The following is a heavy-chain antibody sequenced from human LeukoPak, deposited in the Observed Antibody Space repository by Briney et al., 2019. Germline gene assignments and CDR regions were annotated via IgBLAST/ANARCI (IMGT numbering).Heavy chain of an antibody. D-gene: IGHD2-21*02. CDR3: ARSLIVVVTYPGDDAFDI. CDR2: INPNSGGT. V-gene: IGHV1-2*06. Sequence: ASVKVSCKASGYTFTGYYMHWVRQAPGQGLEWMRRINPNSGGTNYAQKFQGRVTMTRDTSISTAYMELSRLRSDDTAVYYCARSLIVVVTYPGDDAFDIWGQGTMVTVSS. J-gene: IGHJ3*02. CDR1: GYTFTGYY.